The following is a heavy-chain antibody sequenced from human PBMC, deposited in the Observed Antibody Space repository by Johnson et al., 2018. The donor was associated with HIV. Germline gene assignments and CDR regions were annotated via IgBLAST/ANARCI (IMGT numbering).Heavy chain of an antibody. Sequence: VQLVESGGGLVQPGGSVRLSCAASGFTLSSYWMSWVRQAPEKGLEWVSVIYSGGSTYYADSVKGRFTISRDNSKNTLYLQMNSIKADDTAVYYCTTGTIWGRGTKVTVSS. J-gene: IGHJ3*02. CDR2: IYSGGST. CDR1: GFTLSSYW. V-gene: IGHV3-66*01. CDR3: TTGTI.